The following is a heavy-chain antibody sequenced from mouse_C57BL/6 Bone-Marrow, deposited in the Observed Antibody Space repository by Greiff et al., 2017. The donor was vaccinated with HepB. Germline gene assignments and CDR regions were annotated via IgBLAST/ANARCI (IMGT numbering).Heavy chain of an antibody. J-gene: IGHJ2*01. Sequence: VQLQQSGPELVKPGASVKISCKASGYAFSSSWMNWVKQRPGKGLEWIGRIYPGDGDTNYNGKFKGKATLTADKSSNTAYMQLSSLTSEDSAVYFCARRGWLPTLDYWGQGTTLTVSS. CDR1: GYAFSSSW. V-gene: IGHV1-82*01. D-gene: IGHD2-3*01. CDR3: ARRGWLPTLDY. CDR2: IYPGDGDT.